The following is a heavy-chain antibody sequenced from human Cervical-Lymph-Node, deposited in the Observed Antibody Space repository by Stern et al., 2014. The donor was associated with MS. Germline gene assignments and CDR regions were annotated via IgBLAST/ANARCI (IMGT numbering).Heavy chain of an antibody. CDR2: IYYTGRT. V-gene: IGHV4-39*01. CDR3: AGRLKWELSYFDS. Sequence: QVQLQESGPGLVKPSETLSLTCTVSGGSVSSNTDYWGWIRQSPGRGLEWIGNIYYTGRTYYNPSLKSRVSISLDTSKNQFSLGLNSVTAADTAVYYCAGRLKWELSYFDSWGQGTLVIVS. D-gene: IGHD1-26*01. J-gene: IGHJ4*02. CDR1: GGSVSSNTDY.